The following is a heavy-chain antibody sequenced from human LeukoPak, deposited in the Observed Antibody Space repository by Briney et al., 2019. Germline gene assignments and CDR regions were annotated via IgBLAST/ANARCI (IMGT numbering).Heavy chain of an antibody. CDR3: AKDLGACGRYCISY. CDR1: GFTSSNSH. Sequence: GGSLRLSCAASGFTSSNSHMSWVRQAPGKGLKWVSSITASDGAYYADPVKGRFTISRDSARNTQYLQMNSLRADDTAIYYCAKDLGACGRYCISYWGQGTLVTVSS. CDR2: ITASDGA. J-gene: IGHJ4*02. V-gene: IGHV3-23*01. D-gene: IGHD2-21*01.